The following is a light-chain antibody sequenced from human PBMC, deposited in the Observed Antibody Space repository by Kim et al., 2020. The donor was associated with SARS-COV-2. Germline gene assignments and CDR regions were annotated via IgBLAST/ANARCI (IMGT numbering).Light chain of an antibody. CDR3: QQYGSPPIT. Sequence: SPGERATLSSRASQSVSSCYLAWYQQKPGQAPRLLIYGASSRATGIPDRFSGSGSGTDFTLTISRLEPEDFAVYYCQQYGSPPITCGQGTRLEIK. CDR1: QSVSSCY. V-gene: IGKV3-20*01. CDR2: GAS. J-gene: IGKJ5*01.